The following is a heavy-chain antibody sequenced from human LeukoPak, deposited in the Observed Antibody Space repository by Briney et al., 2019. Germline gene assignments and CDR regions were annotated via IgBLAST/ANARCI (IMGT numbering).Heavy chain of an antibody. D-gene: IGHD3-16*01. CDR1: GFTFSNDW. J-gene: IGHJ4*02. Sequence: GGSLRLSCAASGFTFSNDWMHWVRQAPGKGLVWVSRIRFDGSSTNYADFVKGRCTSSRDTARNTLYLQMNSLGDEDTAVYYCARGVRGGYYLDYWGQGSLVTVSP. V-gene: IGHV3-74*01. CDR3: ARGVRGGYYLDY. CDR2: IRFDGSST.